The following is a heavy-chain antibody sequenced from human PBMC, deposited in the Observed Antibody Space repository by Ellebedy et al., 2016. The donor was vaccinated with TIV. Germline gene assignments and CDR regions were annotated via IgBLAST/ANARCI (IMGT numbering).Heavy chain of an antibody. CDR1: GYTFTNFD. CDR2: INPSGGST. J-gene: IGHJ6*02. CDR3: ARDKNLHYSDSSGPEDV. Sequence: AASVKVSCKASGYTFTNFDINWVRQASGQGLEWMGIINPSGGSTSYAQKFQGRVTMTRDTSTSTVYMELSSLRSEDTAVYYCARDKNLHYSDSSGPEDVWGQGTTVTVSS. D-gene: IGHD3-22*01. V-gene: IGHV1-46*01.